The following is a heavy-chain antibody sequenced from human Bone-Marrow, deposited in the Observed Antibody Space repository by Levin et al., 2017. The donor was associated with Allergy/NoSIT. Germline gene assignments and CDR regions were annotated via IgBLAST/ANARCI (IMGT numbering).Heavy chain of an antibody. Sequence: TSETLSLTCAVSGYSISSGYFWGWLRQPPGKGLEWIGSFHHSGTTHYNPPLKSRVTIVVDTSKNQFSLKLTSVTAADTAFYYCARVSRYCTNGMCSYDTWGQGTLVTVSS. D-gene: IGHD2-8*01. J-gene: IGHJ5*02. V-gene: IGHV4-38-2*01. CDR3: ARVSRYCTNGMCSYDT. CDR2: FHHSGTT. CDR1: GYSISSGYF.